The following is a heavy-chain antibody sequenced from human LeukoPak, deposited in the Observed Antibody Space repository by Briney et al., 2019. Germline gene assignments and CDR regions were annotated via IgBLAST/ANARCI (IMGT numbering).Heavy chain of an antibody. V-gene: IGHV3-74*01. CDR3: AKGSGSGWYHWFDY. D-gene: IGHD6-19*01. Sequence: GGSLRLSCAASGFTFSSYWMHWVRQAPGKGLVWVSRVNTDGRTTTYADSVKGRFTISRDNAKNTLFLQMNSLRAEDTAVYYCAKGSGSGWYHWFDYWGQGTLVTVSS. CDR1: GFTFSSYW. CDR2: VNTDGRTT. J-gene: IGHJ5*01.